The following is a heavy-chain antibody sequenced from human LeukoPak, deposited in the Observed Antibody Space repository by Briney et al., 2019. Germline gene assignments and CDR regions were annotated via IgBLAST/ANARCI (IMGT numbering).Heavy chain of an antibody. V-gene: IGHV1-69*05. D-gene: IGHD5-18*01. CDR2: IIPIFGTA. J-gene: IGHJ4*02. Sequence: ASVKVSCKASGGTFSSYAISWVRQAPGQGLEWMGGIIPIFGTANYAQKFQGRVTITTDESTSTAYMELSSLRSEDTAVYYCATYVDTAMGLIDYWGQGTLVTVSS. CDR1: GGTFSSYA. CDR3: ATYVDTAMGLIDY.